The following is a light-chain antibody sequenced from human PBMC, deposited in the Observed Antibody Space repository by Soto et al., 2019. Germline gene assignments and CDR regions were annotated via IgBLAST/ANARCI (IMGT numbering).Light chain of an antibody. Sequence: EVVLTQSPGTLSLSPGERATLSCRASQSVSNNYLAWYQQKPGQAPRLLIFGSSDRATGIPDRFSVSGSGTDFTLTISRLEPEDFAMYYCQQYGSSPPYTFGLGTKLEIK. J-gene: IGKJ2*01. CDR3: QQYGSSPPYT. V-gene: IGKV3-20*01. CDR1: QSVSNNY. CDR2: GSS.